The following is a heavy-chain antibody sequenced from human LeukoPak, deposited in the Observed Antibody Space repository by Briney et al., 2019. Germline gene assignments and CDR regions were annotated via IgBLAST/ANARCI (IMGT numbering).Heavy chain of an antibody. CDR2: ISGSGGST. D-gene: IGHD3-22*01. V-gene: IGHV3-23*01. CDR3: AKSGGKSYYYDSSGYYHFDY. CDR1: GFTVSSNY. Sequence: GGSLGLSCAASGFTVSSNYMSWVRQAPGKGLEWVSAISGSGGSTYYADSVKGRFTISRDNSKNTLYLQMNSLRAEDTAVYYCAKSGGKSYYYDSSGYYHFDYWGQGTLVTVSS. J-gene: IGHJ4*02.